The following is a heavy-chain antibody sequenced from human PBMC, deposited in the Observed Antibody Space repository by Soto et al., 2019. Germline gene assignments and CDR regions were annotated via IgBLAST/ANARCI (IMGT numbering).Heavy chain of an antibody. V-gene: IGHV5-51*01. J-gene: IGHJ6*02. Sequence: GEALKISCVGSGFSFSRYTFGWVRHVPGKGLEWMGVIHPGDSDTIYSPSFQGQVTISADKSISTAYLQWSSLKASATAMYYCTLSYGDSYYSSSGMDVWGQGTTVTVSS. CDR1: GFSFSRYT. CDR2: IHPGDSDT. CDR3: TLSYGDSYYSSSGMDV. D-gene: IGHD4-17*01.